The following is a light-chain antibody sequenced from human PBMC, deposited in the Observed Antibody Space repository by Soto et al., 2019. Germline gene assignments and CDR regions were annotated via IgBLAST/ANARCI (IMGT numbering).Light chain of an antibody. Sequence: EIVMTQSPSTLSVSPGERATLSCRASQSVSSNLAWYQQKPGQAPRLLLYGASNRATGIPARFSGSGSGTEFTLTISSLQSEDFAVYYCQQYNNWPPYTFGQGTKLEIK. V-gene: IGKV3-15*01. J-gene: IGKJ2*01. CDR3: QQYNNWPPYT. CDR1: QSVSSN. CDR2: GAS.